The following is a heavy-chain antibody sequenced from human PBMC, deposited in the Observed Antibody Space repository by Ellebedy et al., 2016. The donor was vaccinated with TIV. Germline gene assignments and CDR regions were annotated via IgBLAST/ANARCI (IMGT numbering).Heavy chain of an antibody. CDR3: AKDLGIERQWGFDY. Sequence: GESLKISCAASGFTFSIYAMGWVRQAPGKGLEWVSTISRNGGGTYYAGSVEGRLTISRDNSNNTLWLQMSGLRAEDTARYFCAKDLGIERQWGFDYWGQGTLVTVSS. D-gene: IGHD1-26*01. CDR2: ISRNGGGT. CDR1: GFTFSIYA. V-gene: IGHV3-23*01. J-gene: IGHJ4*02.